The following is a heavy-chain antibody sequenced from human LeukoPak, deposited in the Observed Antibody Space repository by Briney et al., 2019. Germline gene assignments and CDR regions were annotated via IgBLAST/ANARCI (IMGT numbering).Heavy chain of an antibody. V-gene: IGHV3-74*01. J-gene: IGHJ4*02. CDR3: ARDPDYYGSGSHDY. CDR2: INTDGSST. D-gene: IGHD3-10*01. Sequence: GGSLRLSCAASGFTFSSYWMHWVRQAAGKVLVWVSRINTDGSSTSYADSVKGRSTISRDNAKNTLYLQMNSLRAEDTAVYYCARDPDYYGSGSHDYWGQGTLVTVSS. CDR1: GFTFSSYW.